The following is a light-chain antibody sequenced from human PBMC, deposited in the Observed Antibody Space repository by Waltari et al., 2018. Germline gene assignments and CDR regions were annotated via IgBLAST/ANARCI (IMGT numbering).Light chain of an antibody. CDR2: DVN. J-gene: IGLJ1*01. CDR1: SSHVGHYNY. V-gene: IGLV2-8*01. Sequence: QSALTQPPSASGSLGQSVTIPCTRTSSHVGHYNYVSWYQQHPVRAPKLIIYDVNRRPSGVPDRFSGSKSGNTASLAVSGLQPEDEADYYCSSYAGSSYVFGTGTTVTVL. CDR3: SSYAGSSYV.